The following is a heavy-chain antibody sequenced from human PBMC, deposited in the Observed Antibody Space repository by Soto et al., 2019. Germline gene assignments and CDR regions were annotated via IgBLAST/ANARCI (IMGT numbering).Heavy chain of an antibody. J-gene: IGHJ4*02. CDR3: TTDEDSAVAGTGFDY. Sequence: PGGSLRLSCAASGFTFSNAWMNWVRQAPGKGLEWVGRIKSKTDGGTTDYAAPVKGRFTISRDDSKNTLYLQMNSLKTEDTAVYYCTTDEDSAVAGTGFDYWGQGTLVTVSS. CDR2: IKSKTDGGTT. V-gene: IGHV3-15*07. CDR1: GFTFSNAW. D-gene: IGHD6-19*01.